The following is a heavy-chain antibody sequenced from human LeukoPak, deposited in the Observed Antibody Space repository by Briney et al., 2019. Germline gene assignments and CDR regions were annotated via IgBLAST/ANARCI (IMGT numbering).Heavy chain of an antibody. Sequence: GGSLRLSCAASGFAFSGSWMAWVRQAPGKGLEWVANMNPDGSTKNYVDSLRGRFTISRDNAKNSLYLQINSLRGDDTAVYFCARDSGYSAFDYWGQGTLSPSPQ. CDR3: ARDSGYSAFDY. D-gene: IGHD5-12*01. CDR2: MNPDGSTK. CDR1: GFAFSGSW. J-gene: IGHJ4*02. V-gene: IGHV3-7*05.